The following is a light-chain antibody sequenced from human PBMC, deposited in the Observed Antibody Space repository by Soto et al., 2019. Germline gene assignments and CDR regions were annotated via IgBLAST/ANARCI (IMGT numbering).Light chain of an antibody. V-gene: IGLV2-23*02. CDR2: EVS. CDR1: SSDVGSYKF. Sequence: QSALTQPASVSGSPGPSITISCTGTSSDVGSYKFFSWYQQHPGKAPQLMIFEVSKRPSGVSHRFSGSKSGNTAYLTISGLQTDDEADYSCCSYVASRKVFGGGTQLTVL. J-gene: IGLJ3*02. CDR3: CSYVASRKV.